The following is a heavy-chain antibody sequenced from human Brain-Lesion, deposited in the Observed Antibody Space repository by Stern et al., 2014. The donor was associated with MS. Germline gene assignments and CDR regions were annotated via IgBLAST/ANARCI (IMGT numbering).Heavy chain of an antibody. CDR3: ARETGGYTYGDTDFFDY. Sequence: VQLVESGPGLVKPSQTLSLTCIVSGGSISSGSFYWNWIRQPAGKGLEWIGRIYSSGSTNYNPYLKMPVTISGDKSKTQFSLKMISRTAADTAVYYCARETGGYTYGDTDFFDYWGQGALVTVSS. CDR2: IYSSGST. CDR1: GGSISSGSFY. J-gene: IGHJ4*02. D-gene: IGHD5-18*01. V-gene: IGHV4-61*02.